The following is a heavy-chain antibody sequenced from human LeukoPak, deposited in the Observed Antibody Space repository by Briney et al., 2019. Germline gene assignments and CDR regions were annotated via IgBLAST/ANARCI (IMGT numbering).Heavy chain of an antibody. J-gene: IGHJ4*02. D-gene: IGHD3-10*01. Sequence: SETLSLTCTVSGASITRSTYYWGWIRQPPGKGLEWIGCIYYSGSTYYNPSLKSRVTLSIDTSKSQFSLRLSSVTAADTAVYYCARQDFGSGILPGYWGQGTLVTVSS. CDR2: IYYSGST. V-gene: IGHV4-39*01. CDR3: ARQDFGSGILPGY. CDR1: GASITRSTYY.